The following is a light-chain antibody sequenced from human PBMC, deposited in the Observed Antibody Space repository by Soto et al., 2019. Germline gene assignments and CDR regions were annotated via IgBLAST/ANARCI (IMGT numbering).Light chain of an antibody. CDR3: QKYNSAPPLT. CDR2: AAS. CDR1: QGITNC. Sequence: DIQMTQSPSSLSASVGDRVTITCRASQGITNCVAWYQQKPGKVPKLLIYAASTLQSGVPSRFSGSGAGTDVNLNISSLQPEDVATYYCQKYNSAPPLTFGGGTKVEIK. V-gene: IGKV1-27*01. J-gene: IGKJ4*01.